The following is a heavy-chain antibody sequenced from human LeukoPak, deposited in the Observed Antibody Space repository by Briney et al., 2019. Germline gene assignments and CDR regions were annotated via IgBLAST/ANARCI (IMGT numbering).Heavy chain of an antibody. Sequence: SETPSLTCTVSGGSISSSSYYWGWIRQPPGKGLEWIVSIYYSGYTYNNPSLKSRVTISVDTSKNQFSLKLSSVTAADTAVYYCAKYENAFDIWGQGTMVTVSS. V-gene: IGHV4-39*05. D-gene: IGHD2-8*01. J-gene: IGHJ3*02. CDR2: IYYSGYT. CDR3: AKYENAFDI. CDR1: GGSISSSSYY.